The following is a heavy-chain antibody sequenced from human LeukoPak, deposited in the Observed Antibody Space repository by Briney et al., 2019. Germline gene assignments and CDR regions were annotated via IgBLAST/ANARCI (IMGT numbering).Heavy chain of an antibody. CDR1: GFTFSSYA. V-gene: IGHV3-23*01. CDR3: AKSWVAVAGTRYFDY. D-gene: IGHD6-19*01. J-gene: IGHJ4*02. Sequence: GALRLSCAASGFTFSSYAMSWVRQAPGEGLEWVSAISGSCGSTYYADSVKGRFTISRDNSKNTLYLQMNSLRAEDTAVYYCAKSWVAVAGTRYFDYWGQGTLVTVSS. CDR2: ISGSCGST.